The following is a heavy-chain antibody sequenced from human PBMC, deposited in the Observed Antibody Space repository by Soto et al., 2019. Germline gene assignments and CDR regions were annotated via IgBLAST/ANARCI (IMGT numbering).Heavy chain of an antibody. V-gene: IGHV3-33*01. CDR3: ARGITVTSFLWGMDV. CDR2: IWYDGSNK. J-gene: IGHJ6*02. Sequence: GGSLRLSCAASGFTFSSYGMHWVRQAPGKGLEWVAVIWYDGSNKYYADSVKGRFTISRDNSKNTLYLQMNSLRAEDTAVYYCARGITVTSFLWGMDVWGQGTTVTVSS. D-gene: IGHD4-17*01. CDR1: GFTFSSYG.